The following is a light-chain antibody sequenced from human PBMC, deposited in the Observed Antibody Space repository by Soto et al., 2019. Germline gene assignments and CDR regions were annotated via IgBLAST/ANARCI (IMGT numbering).Light chain of an antibody. CDR2: DVS. CDR1: QSVSSR. V-gene: IGKV3-15*01. Sequence: EIVMTQSPATLSVSPGERVTLSCRASQSVSSRLAWYHQKPGQSPRLLIYDVSTLGSGVPSRFSGSGSETDFTLTISSLQPDDSATYYCQQYNTFWTFGQGTKGDIK. J-gene: IGKJ1*01. CDR3: QQYNTFWT.